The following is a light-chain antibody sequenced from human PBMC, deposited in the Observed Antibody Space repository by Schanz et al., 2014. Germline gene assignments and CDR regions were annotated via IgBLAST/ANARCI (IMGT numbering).Light chain of an antibody. J-gene: IGLJ3*02. Sequence: QSALTQPASVSGSPGQSITISCTGTSSDVGGYKYVSWFQQHPGKAPKLMIYDVSDRPSGVSNRISGSKSGNTASLTISGVQAEDEAYYYCCSYAGSFTWVFGGRTKLTVL. CDR2: DVS. V-gene: IGLV2-14*01. CDR1: SSDVGGYKY. CDR3: CSYAGSFTWV.